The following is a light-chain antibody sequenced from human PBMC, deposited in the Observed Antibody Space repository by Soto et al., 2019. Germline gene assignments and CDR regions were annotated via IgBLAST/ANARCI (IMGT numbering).Light chain of an antibody. CDR3: SSYTSSNTYV. CDR2: EVS. Sequence: QSALTQPASVSGSPGQSITISCTGTSSDVGGYNYVSWYQQHPGKAPKLIIYEVSNRPSGVSNRCSGSKSDNTASLTISGLQAEDEAAYYCSSYTSSNTYVFGTGTKLTVL. V-gene: IGLV2-14*01. CDR1: SSDVGGYNY. J-gene: IGLJ1*01.